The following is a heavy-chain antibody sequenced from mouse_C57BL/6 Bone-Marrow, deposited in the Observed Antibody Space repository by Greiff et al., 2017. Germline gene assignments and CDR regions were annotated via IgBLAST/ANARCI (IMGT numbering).Heavy chain of an antibody. D-gene: IGHD2-3*01. CDR2: IYPGSGST. CDR1: GYTFTSYW. V-gene: IGHV1-55*01. Sequence: VQLQQPGAELVKPGASVKMSCKASGYTFTSYWITWVKQRPGQGLEWIGDIYPGSGSTNYNQKFKSKATLTVDTSSSPAYMQLSSLTSEDSAFYDCARDDGYCQFAVWGKGTLVTVSA. J-gene: IGHJ3*01. CDR3: ARDDGYCQFAV.